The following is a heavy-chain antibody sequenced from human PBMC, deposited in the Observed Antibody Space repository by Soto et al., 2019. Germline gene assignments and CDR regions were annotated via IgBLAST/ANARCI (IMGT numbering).Heavy chain of an antibody. D-gene: IGHD6-19*01. Sequence: GGSPRLSCAASGFTFCRNAMSWVRQAPGKGLEWVSGISGGGGATYYADSVKGRFTVSRDNFAVYLRMNSLRAEDTAVYYCARERGSGWTFDYWGQGTLVTVSS. CDR1: GFTFCRNA. CDR3: ARERGSGWTFDY. V-gene: IGHV3-23*01. J-gene: IGHJ4*02. CDR2: ISGGGGAT.